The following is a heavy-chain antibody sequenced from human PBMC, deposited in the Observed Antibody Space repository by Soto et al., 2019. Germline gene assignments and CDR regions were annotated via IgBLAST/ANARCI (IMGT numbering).Heavy chain of an antibody. CDR3: ARGDGTTVVTGSYWYFDL. J-gene: IGHJ2*01. Sequence: EVQLVESGGGLVQPGGSLRLSCAASGFTFSSYDMHWVRQATGKGLEWVSAIGTAGDTYYPGSVKGRFTISRENAKNSLYLQMNSLRAGDTAVYYCARGDGTTVVTGSYWYFDLWGRGTLVTVSS. V-gene: IGHV3-13*04. CDR2: IGTAGDT. CDR1: GFTFSSYD. D-gene: IGHD1-7*01.